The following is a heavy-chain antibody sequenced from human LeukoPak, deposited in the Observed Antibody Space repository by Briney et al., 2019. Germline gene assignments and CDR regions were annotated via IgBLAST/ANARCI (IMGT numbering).Heavy chain of an antibody. CDR1: GGTFSSYA. CDR2: IIPIFGTA. J-gene: IGHJ6*03. Sequence: ASVKVSCKASGGTFSSYAISWVRQAPGQGLEWMGGIIPIFGTANYAQKFQGRVTITTDESTSTAYMELSSLRSEDTAVYYCARPSYYDLWSGYRDYYMDVWGKGTTVTVSS. V-gene: IGHV1-69*05. CDR3: ARPSYYDLWSGYRDYYMDV. D-gene: IGHD3-3*01.